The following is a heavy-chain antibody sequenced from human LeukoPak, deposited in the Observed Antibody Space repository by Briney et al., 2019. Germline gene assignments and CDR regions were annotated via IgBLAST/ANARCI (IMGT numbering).Heavy chain of an antibody. CDR1: GGSISSSSYY. J-gene: IGHJ6*02. CDR2: IYYSGST. Sequence: KPSETLSLTCTVSGGSISSSSYYWGWIRQPPGKGLEWIGSIYYSGSTYYNPSLKSRVTISVDTSKNQFSLKLSSVTAADTAVYYCAREDYGDYSYYYYYGMTSGAKGPRSPSP. D-gene: IGHD4-17*01. V-gene: IGHV4-39*02. CDR3: AREDYGDYSYYYYYGMTS.